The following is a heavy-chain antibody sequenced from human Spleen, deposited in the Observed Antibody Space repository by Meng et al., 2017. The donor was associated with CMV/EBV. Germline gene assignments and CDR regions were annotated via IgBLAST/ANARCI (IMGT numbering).Heavy chain of an antibody. CDR3: ARNHCSSTSCYMVEGAFDI. CDR1: GGSISSSSYY. CDR2: IYYSGST. V-gene: IGHV4-39*07. J-gene: IGHJ3*02. Sequence: CTVSGGSISSSSYYWGWIRQPPGKGLEWIGSIYYSGSTYYNPSLKSRVTISVDTSKNQFSLKLSSVTAADTAVYYCARNHCSSTSCYMVEGAFDIWGQGTMVTVSS. D-gene: IGHD2-2*02.